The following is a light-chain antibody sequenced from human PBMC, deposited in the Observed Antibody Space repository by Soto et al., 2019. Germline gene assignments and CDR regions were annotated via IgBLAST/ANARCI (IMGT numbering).Light chain of an antibody. Sequence: EIVMTQSPATLSVSPGDRATLSCRASQSVSTNLAWYQQKPGQAPRLLIYGASTRATGTPARFSGSGSGTEFTLTISSLQSEDFAVYYCQQYSNQRTCGQGTNVEIK. CDR3: QQYSNQRT. CDR1: QSVSTN. J-gene: IGKJ1*01. V-gene: IGKV3-15*01. CDR2: GAS.